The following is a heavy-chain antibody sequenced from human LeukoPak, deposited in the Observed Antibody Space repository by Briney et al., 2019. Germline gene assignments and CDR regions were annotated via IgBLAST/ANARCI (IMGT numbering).Heavy chain of an antibody. CDR3: AKGLPGSGYYYFDY. V-gene: IGHV3-23*01. CDR1: GFTFSSYV. J-gene: IGHJ4*02. Sequence: PGGSLRLSCAASGFTFSSYVMSWVRQALGKWLEWVSAISGSGGSTYYADSVKGRLTISRDNSKNTLYLQMNSLRAEDTAVYYCAKGLPGSGYYYFDYWGQGTLVTVSS. CDR2: ISGSGGST. D-gene: IGHD3-3*01.